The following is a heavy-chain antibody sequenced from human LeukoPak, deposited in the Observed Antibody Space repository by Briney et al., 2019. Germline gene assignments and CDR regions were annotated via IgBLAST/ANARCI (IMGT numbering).Heavy chain of an antibody. CDR2: INGDGTST. CDR3: ARVGVSTLDY. Sequence: GGSLRLSCAASGFTFSDYWMHWVRQAPGKGLVWVSRINGDGTSTRYADSVKGRFTISRDNAKNTVYLQMNSLSAEDTAVYYCARVGVSTLDYWGQGTLVTVSS. J-gene: IGHJ4*02. D-gene: IGHD1-26*01. CDR1: GFTFSDYW. V-gene: IGHV3-74*01.